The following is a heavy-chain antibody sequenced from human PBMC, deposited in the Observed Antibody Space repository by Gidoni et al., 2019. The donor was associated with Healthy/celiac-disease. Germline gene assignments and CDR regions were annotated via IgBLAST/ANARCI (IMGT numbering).Heavy chain of an antibody. V-gene: IGHV2-5*02. D-gene: IGHD3-16*01. CDR2: IYWDDDK. J-gene: IGHJ4*02. CDR1: GFSLSTSGVG. CDR3: ARLPRVLYSYDY. Sequence: QIPLKESGPTLVKPTQTLTLTCTFSGFSLSTSGVGVGWIRQPPGKDLEWLALIYWDDDKHYSPSLKNRLTITKDTSKNQVVLTMTNMDPVDTATYYCARLPRVLYSYDYGGQGTLVTVSS.